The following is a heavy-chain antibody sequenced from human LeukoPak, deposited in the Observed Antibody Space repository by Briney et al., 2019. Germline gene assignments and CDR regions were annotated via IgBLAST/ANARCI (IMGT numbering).Heavy chain of an antibody. D-gene: IGHD6-13*01. Sequence: QPGGSLRLSCAASGINISSYGMHWVRQAPGKGLEWLAVISYDGSNRYYADSVKGRFTISRDNSKNTLYLQMNSLRAEDTAVYYCARDSYSSNWGGYFDYWGQGTLVTVSS. CDR3: ARDSYSSNWGGYFDY. CDR2: ISYDGSNR. V-gene: IGHV3-30*03. CDR1: GINISSYG. J-gene: IGHJ4*02.